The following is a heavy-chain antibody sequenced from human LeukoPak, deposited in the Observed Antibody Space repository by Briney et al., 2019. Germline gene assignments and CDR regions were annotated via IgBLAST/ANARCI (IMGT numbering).Heavy chain of an antibody. CDR3: AKNKGCRYDSYYSGMDV. Sequence: GGSLRLSCAASGFRFNDYGIHWIRQAPGKRQQWLALISYYGRDKYYADSVKVRCTISRDNSKNTLYLHMNSLRAEDTAMYYCAKNKGCRYDSYYSGMDVWGQGTAVTASS. J-gene: IGHJ6*02. CDR2: ISYYGRDK. D-gene: IGHD5-12*01. CDR1: GFRFNDYG. V-gene: IGHV3-30*18.